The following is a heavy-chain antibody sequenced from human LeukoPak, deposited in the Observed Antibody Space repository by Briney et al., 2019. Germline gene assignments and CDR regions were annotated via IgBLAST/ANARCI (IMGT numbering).Heavy chain of an antibody. CDR1: GYSISSGYY. J-gene: IGHJ4*02. V-gene: IGHV4-38-2*01. Sequence: SGTLSLTCAVSGYSISSGYYWGWIRPPPGKGLEWIGSIYHSGSTYYNPSLKSRVTISVDTSKNQFSLKLSSVTAADTAVYYCARQQYQLLFGGYWGQGTLVTVSS. CDR2: IYHSGST. D-gene: IGHD2-2*01. CDR3: ARQQYQLLFGGY.